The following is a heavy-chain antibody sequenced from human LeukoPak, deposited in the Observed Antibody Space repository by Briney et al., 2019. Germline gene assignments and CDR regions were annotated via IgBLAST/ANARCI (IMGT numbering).Heavy chain of an antibody. V-gene: IGHV3-21*01. J-gene: IGHJ6*04. CDR3: AELGITMIGGV. CDR1: GFTFSNYN. CDR2: ITSSSTYI. D-gene: IGHD3-10*02. Sequence: GGSLRLSCAASGFTFSNYNMNWVRQAPGKGLEWVSSITSSSTYIYYADSVKGRFTISRDNSKNTLYLQMNSLRAEDTAVYYCAELGITMIGGVWGKGTTVTISS.